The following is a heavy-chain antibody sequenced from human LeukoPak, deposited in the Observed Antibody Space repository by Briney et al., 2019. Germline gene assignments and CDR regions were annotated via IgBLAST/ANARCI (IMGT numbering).Heavy chain of an antibody. Sequence: SETLSLTCSVSDGSISNNNYYWGWIRQPPGKGLEWIGNIFNSGSTSYNPSLKSRVTISVDTSKNQFSLNLNSVTAADTAVYYCARVSSRATTVDYWGQGTLVTVSS. CDR3: ARVSSRATTVDY. CDR1: DGSISNNNYY. CDR2: IFNSGST. D-gene: IGHD1-26*01. V-gene: IGHV4-39*02. J-gene: IGHJ4*02.